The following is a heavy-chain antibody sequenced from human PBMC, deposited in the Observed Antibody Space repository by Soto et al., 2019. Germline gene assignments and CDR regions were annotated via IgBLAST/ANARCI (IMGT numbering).Heavy chain of an antibody. Sequence: SETLSLTCTVSGGSISSSSYYWGWIRQPPGKGLEWIGSIYYSGSTYYNPSLKSRVTISVDTSKNQFSLKLSSVTAADTAVYYCARQSQGYKGDYFDYWGQGTLVTVSS. CDR3: ARQSQGYKGDYFDY. V-gene: IGHV4-39*01. D-gene: IGHD5-12*01. CDR2: IYYSGST. CDR1: GGSISSSSYY. J-gene: IGHJ4*02.